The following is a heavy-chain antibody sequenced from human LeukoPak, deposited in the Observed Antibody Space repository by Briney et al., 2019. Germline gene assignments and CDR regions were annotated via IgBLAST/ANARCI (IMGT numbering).Heavy chain of an antibody. CDR2: IIPIFGTA. Sequence: GASVTVSCKASGGTFSSYAISWVRQAPGQGLEWMGGIIPIFGTANYAQKFQGRVTITADESTSTAYMELSSLRSEDTAVYYCARVTRWELLDYWGQGTLVTVSS. V-gene: IGHV1-69*13. CDR3: ARVTRWELLDY. CDR1: GGTFSSYA. J-gene: IGHJ4*02. D-gene: IGHD1-26*01.